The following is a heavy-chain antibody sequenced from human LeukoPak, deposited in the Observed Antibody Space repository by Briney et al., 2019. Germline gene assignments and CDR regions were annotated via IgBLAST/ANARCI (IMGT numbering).Heavy chain of an antibody. CDR1: GGSLSSYY. D-gene: IGHD3-10*01. CDR3: ARRKYYYGSYPDY. V-gene: IGHV4-59*12. J-gene: IGHJ4*02. Sequence: SETLSLTCTVSGGSLSSYYWSWIRQPPGKGLEWIGYIYYSGSTNYNPSLKSRVTISVDTSKNQFSLKLSSVTAADTAVYYCARRKYYYGSYPDYWGQGTLDTVSS. CDR2: IYYSGST.